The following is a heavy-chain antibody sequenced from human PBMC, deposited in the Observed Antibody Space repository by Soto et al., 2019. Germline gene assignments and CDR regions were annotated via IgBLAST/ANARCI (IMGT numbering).Heavy chain of an antibody. CDR3: TRLARYYTITPSYGMDV. CDR1: GLTFSGSA. CDR2: FRSKANSYAT. J-gene: IGHJ6*02. D-gene: IGHD1-26*01. V-gene: IGHV3-73*01. Sequence: PGGSLRLSCAAPGLTFSGSAMHWVGQASGKGLGGVGRFRSKANSYATAYAASVKGRFTISSDDSKNTAYLQMNSLKTEDTAVYYCTRLARYYTITPSYGMDVWGQGTTVTVSS.